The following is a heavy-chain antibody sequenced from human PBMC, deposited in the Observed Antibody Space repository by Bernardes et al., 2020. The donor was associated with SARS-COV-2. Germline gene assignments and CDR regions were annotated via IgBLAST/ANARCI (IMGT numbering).Heavy chain of an antibody. CDR3: ARAGIQLWLRGWFDP. CDR2: INPTSGGT. CDR1: GYTFTGYY. D-gene: IGHD5-18*01. Sequence: ATFQVSCKASGYTFTGYYMPWVRQAPGQGLEWMGWINPTSGGTTYAQKFQGWVTMTRDTSISTAYMELSRLRSDDTAVYYCARAGIQLWLRGWFDPWGQGTLVTVSS. J-gene: IGHJ5*02. V-gene: IGHV1-2*04.